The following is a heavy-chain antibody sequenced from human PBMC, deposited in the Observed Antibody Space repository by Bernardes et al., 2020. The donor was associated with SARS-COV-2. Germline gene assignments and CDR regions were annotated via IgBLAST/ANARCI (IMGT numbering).Heavy chain of an antibody. J-gene: IGHJ4*02. V-gene: IGHV3-23*01. CDR3: AKENYDYVWGSYRYIDY. Sequence: GGSLRLSRAASGFTFSSYAMSWVRQAPGKGLEWVSAISGSGGSTYYADSVKGRFTISRDNSKNTLYLQMNSLRAEDTAVYYCAKENYDYVWGSYRYIDYWGQGTLVTVSS. CDR1: GFTFSSYA. D-gene: IGHD3-16*02. CDR2: ISGSGGST.